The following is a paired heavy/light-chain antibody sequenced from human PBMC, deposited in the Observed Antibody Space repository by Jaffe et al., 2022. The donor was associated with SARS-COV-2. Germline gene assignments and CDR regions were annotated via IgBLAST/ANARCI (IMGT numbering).Heavy chain of an antibody. D-gene: IGHD3-9*01. CDR2: IYPGDSDT. CDR3: AHTYYDILTGFDAFDI. CDR1: GYSFTTYW. J-gene: IGHJ3*02. V-gene: IGHV5-51*01. Sequence: EVQLVQSGAEVKKPGESLKISCKASGYSFTTYWIGWVRQMPGKGLEWMGIIYPGDSDTRYSPSFQGQVTISADKSISTAYLQWSSLKASDTAMYYCAHTYYDILTGFDAFDIWGQGTMVTVSS.
Light chain of an antibody. CDR3: QQYGSSPFT. V-gene: IGKV3-20*01. Sequence: EIVLTQSPGTLSLSPGERATLSCRASQSVSSSYLAWYQQKPGQAPRLLIYGAFSRATGIPDRFSGSGSGTDFTLTISRLEPEDFAVYYCQQYGSSPFTFGPGTKVDIK. J-gene: IGKJ3*01. CDR2: GAF. CDR1: QSVSSSY.